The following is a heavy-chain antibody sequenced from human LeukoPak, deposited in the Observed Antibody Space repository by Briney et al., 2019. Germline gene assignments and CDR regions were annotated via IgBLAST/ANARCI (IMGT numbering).Heavy chain of an antibody. CDR2: ISGSGGST. CDR3: AKDVSGWYLLDY. Sequence: GGSLRLSCAASGFTFSSYAMSWVRQAPGKGLELDSAISGSGGSTYYADSVKGRFTISRDNSKNTLYLQMNSLRAEDTAVYYCAKDVSGWYLLDYWGQGTLVTVSS. V-gene: IGHV3-23*01. CDR1: GFTFSSYA. J-gene: IGHJ4*02. D-gene: IGHD6-19*01.